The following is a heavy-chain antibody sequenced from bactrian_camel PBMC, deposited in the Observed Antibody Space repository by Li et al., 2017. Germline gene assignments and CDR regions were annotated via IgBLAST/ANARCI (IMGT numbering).Heavy chain of an antibody. Sequence: HVQLVESGGGSVQAGGSLRLSCASSRETLLNSCMGWFRQATGKEREWIASIYRPGGNTFAADSVKGRFTISQDNAKNVMSLEMNDLKPKDTAMYYCAAKRSQTSLYCNTGRMVGSYAYWGQGTQVTVSS. J-gene: IGHJ4*01. V-gene: IGHV3S63*01. CDR2: IYRPGGNT. CDR1: RETLLNSC. D-gene: IGHD1*01. CDR3: AAKRSQTSLYCNTGRMVGSYAY.